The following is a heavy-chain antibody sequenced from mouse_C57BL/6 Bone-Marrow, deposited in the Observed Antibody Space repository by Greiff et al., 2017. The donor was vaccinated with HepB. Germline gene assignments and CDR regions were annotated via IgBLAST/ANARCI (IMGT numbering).Heavy chain of an antibody. CDR2: IYPRSGNT. V-gene: IGHV1-81*01. CDR3: ARGGAQAAWFAY. J-gene: IGHJ3*01. D-gene: IGHD3-2*02. Sequence: VKLQESGAELARPGASVKLSCKASGYTFTSYGISWVKQRTGQGLEWIGEIYPRSGNTYYNEKFKGKATLTADKSSSTAYMELRSLTSEDSAVYFCARGGAQAAWFAYWGQGTLVTVSA. CDR1: GYTFTSYG.